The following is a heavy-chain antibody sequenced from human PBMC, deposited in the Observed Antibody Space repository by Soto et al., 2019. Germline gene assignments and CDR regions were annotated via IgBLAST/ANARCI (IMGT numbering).Heavy chain of an antibody. CDR1: GFTFSNAW. D-gene: IGHD3-10*01. CDR2: IKSKTDGETT. CDR3: NTDRRRVRGLSRNYYYYYGMDV. J-gene: IGHJ6*02. V-gene: IGHV3-15*02. Sequence: EVQLVESGGALVRPGGSLRLSCAASGFTFSNAWMNWVRQAPGKGLEWVGRIKSKTDGETTDYAAPVKGRFTISRDDSENTVYLQMNILKTDDTATYYCNTDRRRVRGLSRNYYYYYGMDVWGQGTTVTVSS.